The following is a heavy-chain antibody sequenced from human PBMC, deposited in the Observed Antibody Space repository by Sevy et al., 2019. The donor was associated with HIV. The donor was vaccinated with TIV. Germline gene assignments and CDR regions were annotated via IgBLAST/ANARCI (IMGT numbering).Heavy chain of an antibody. V-gene: IGHV4-38-2*01. Sequence: SETLSLTCAVSGYSISSGDYWGWIRQPPGKGLEWIGSIYNSGTTYYNTSLKSRVTISVDTSKNHFSLKLTSVTAADTAVYYCARNDRGVYTMDVWGQGTTVTVSS. CDR3: ARNDRGVYTMDV. J-gene: IGHJ6*02. CDR1: GYSISSGDY. D-gene: IGHD3-22*01. CDR2: IYNSGTT.